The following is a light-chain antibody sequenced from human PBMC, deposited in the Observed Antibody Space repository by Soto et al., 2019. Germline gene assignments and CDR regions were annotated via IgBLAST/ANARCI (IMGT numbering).Light chain of an antibody. CDR2: DVS. CDR1: SSDVGGYNY. CDR3: SSYTGSSTYVV. J-gene: IGLJ2*01. V-gene: IGLV2-14*01. Sequence: QSVLTQPASMSGSPGQSITISCTGTSSDVGGYNYVSWYQQHPGKAPKLMIYDVSNRPSGVSNRFSGSKSANTASLTISGLQAEDEADYYCSSYTGSSTYVVFGGGTKVTVL.